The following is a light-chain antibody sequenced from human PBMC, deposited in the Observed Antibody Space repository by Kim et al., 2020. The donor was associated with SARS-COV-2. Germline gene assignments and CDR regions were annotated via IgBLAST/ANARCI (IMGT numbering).Light chain of an antibody. CDR3: QTWGTGIGV. J-gene: IGLJ2*01. CDR1: SGHSSYT. CDR2: LNSDGSH. V-gene: IGLV4-69*01. Sequence: QPVLTQSPSASASLGASVKLTCTLSSGHSSYTIAWHQQQPEKAPRYLMKLNSDGSHSKGDGIPDRFSGSSSGAARYLTISSLQTEDEADYYCQTWGTGIGVFGGGTQLTVL.